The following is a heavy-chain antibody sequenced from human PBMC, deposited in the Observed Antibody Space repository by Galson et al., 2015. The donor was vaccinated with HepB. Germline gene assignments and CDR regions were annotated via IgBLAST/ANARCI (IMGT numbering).Heavy chain of an antibody. J-gene: IGHJ6*02. V-gene: IGHV1-46*01. CDR3: ARGAGYCSGGSCYSRQSKYYYYYGMDV. CDR1: GYTFTSYY. D-gene: IGHD2-15*01. Sequence: SVKVPCKASGYTFTSYYMHWVRQAPGQGLEWMGIINPSGGSTSYAQKFQGRITMTRDTSTSTVYMELSSLRSEDTAVYYCARGAGYCSGGSCYSRQSKYYYYYGMDVWGQGTTVTVSS. CDR2: INPSGGST.